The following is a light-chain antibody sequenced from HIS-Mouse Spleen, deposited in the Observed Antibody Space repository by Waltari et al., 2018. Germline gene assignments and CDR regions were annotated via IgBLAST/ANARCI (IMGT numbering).Light chain of an antibody. CDR3: SSYAGSNNLV. Sequence: QSALTQPPSASGSPGQSVTISCTGTSSDVGGYNYVSWYQQHPGKAPKLMIYEVSKRPSGVPGTFSGSKSGNTASLTVSGLQAEDEADYYCSSYAGSNNLVFGGGTKLTVL. CDR1: SSDVGGYNY. CDR2: EVS. V-gene: IGLV2-8*01. J-gene: IGLJ2*01.